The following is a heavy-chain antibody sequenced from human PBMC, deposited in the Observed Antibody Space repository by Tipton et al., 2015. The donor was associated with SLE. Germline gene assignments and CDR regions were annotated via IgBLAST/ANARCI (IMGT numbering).Heavy chain of an antibody. Sequence: SLRLSCAASGFTFSSYSMNWVRQAPGKGLEWVSSISSSSSYIYYADSVKGRFTISRDNAKNSLYLQMNSLRAEDTAVYYCASMAGQLEFYMDVWGKGTTVTVSS. V-gene: IGHV3-21*01. J-gene: IGHJ6*03. CDR1: GFTFSSYS. CDR3: ASMAGQLEFYMDV. CDR2: ISSSSSYI. D-gene: IGHD1-1*01.